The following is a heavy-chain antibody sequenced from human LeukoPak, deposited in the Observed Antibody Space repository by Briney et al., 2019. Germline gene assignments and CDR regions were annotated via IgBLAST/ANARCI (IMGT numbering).Heavy chain of an antibody. V-gene: IGHV4-30-2*01. Sequence: PSQTLSLTCAVSGGSISSGGYSWSWIRQPPGKGLEWIGYIYHSGSTYYNPSLKSRVTISVDRSKNQFSLKLSSVTAADTAVYYCARDGMTTNGMDVWGQGTTVTVSS. CDR2: IYHSGST. J-gene: IGHJ6*02. CDR3: ARDGMTTNGMDV. CDR1: GGSISSGGYS. D-gene: IGHD4-17*01.